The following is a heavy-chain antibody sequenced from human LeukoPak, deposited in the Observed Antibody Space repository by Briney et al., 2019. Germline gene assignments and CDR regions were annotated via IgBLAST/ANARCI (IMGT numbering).Heavy chain of an antibody. D-gene: IGHD6-13*01. J-gene: IGHJ6*02. CDR3: ARERGGYSSSWSSQPMDV. V-gene: IGHV3-53*01. CDR1: GFTVSSNY. Sequence: PGGSLRLSCAASGFTVSSNYMSWVRQAPGKGLEWVSVIYSGGSTYYADSVKGRFTISRDNSKNTLYLQMNSLRAEDTAVYYCARERGGYSSSWSSQPMDVWGQGTTVTVSS. CDR2: IYSGGST.